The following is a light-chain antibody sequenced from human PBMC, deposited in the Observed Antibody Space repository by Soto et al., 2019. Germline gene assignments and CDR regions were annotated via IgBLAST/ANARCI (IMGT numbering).Light chain of an antibody. J-gene: IGKJ4*02. V-gene: IGKV3-15*01. CDR1: QSVSSS. CDR3: QQYNNWPPLT. Sequence: EIVMTQSPATLSVSTGDRAILSCRASQSVSSSLAWYQQIPGQAPRLLIYDASTRATGIPARFGGSGSGTEFTLTISSRQSEDFAVYYCQQYNNWPPLTFGGGTKVELK. CDR2: DAS.